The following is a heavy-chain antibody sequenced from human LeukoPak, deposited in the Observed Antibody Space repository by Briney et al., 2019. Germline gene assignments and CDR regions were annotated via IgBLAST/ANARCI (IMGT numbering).Heavy chain of an antibody. V-gene: IGHV3-23*01. D-gene: IGHD5-12*01. Sequence: GGSLRLSCAASGFTFSTYAMSWVRQAPGKGLEWVSSISGSYSSTYYAHSVKGRFSISRDNSKNTLYLQMNSLRADDTALYYCAKDLRGYSSALWGRGTLVTVSS. CDR1: GFTFSTYA. J-gene: IGHJ4*02. CDR2: ISGSYSST. CDR3: AKDLRGYSSAL.